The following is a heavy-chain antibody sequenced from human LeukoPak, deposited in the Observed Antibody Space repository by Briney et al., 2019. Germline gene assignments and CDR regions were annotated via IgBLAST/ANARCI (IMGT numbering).Heavy chain of an antibody. CDR2: INPSGGST. D-gene: IGHD2-2*01. Sequence: ASVKVSCKASGYTFTSYYMRWVRQAPGQGLEWMGIINPSGGSTSYAQKFQGRVTMTRDTSTSTVYMELSSLRSEDTAVYYCAVVPAAMGDWFDPWGQGTLVTVSS. V-gene: IGHV1-46*01. J-gene: IGHJ5*02. CDR1: GYTFTSYY. CDR3: AVVPAAMGDWFDP.